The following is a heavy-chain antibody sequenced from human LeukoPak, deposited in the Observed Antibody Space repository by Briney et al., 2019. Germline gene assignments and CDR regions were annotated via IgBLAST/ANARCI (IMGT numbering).Heavy chain of an antibody. CDR2: ISGSGGST. J-gene: IGHJ4*02. CDR3: AKARLGYSNYPFFDY. Sequence: PGGSLRLSCAASGFTFSSCAMSWVRQAPGKGLEWVSAISGSGGSTYYADSVKGRFTISRDNSKNTLYLQMNSLRAEDTAVYYCAKARLGYSNYPFFDYWGQGTLVTVSS. CDR1: GFTFSSCA. V-gene: IGHV3-23*01. D-gene: IGHD4-4*01.